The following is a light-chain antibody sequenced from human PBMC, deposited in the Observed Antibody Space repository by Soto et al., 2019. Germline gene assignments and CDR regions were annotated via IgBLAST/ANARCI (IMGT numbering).Light chain of an antibody. J-gene: IGKJ3*01. CDR1: QSVSSN. Sequence: EIVMTQSPATLSVSPGERATLSCRASQSVSSNLAWYQQKPGQAPRLLMYGTSTRATGVPARFSGSGSGTEFTLTISSLQSEDFAVYYCHHYNSWPSFTFGPGTKVDIK. CDR2: GTS. V-gene: IGKV3-15*01. CDR3: HHYNSWPSFT.